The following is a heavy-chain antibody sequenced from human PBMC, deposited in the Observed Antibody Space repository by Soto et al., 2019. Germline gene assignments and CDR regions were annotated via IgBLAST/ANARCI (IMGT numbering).Heavy chain of an antibody. J-gene: IGHJ6*02. V-gene: IGHV4-4*07. CDR1: AGSISSYY. CDR3: ARGRSGSYSFFDYYYGMDV. D-gene: IGHD1-26*01. CDR2: IYTSGST. Sequence: ETLSLTCTVSAGSISSYYWSWIRQPAGKGLEWIGRIYTSGSTNYNPSLKSRVTMSVDTSKNQFSLKLSSVTAADTAVYYCARGRSGSYSFFDYYYGMDVWGQGTTVTVSS.